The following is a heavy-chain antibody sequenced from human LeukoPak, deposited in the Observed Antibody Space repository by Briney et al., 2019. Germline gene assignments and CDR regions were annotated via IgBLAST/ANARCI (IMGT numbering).Heavy chain of an antibody. Sequence: SETLSLTCTVSGGSISSSSYYWGWIRQPPGKGLEWIGSIYYSGGTYYNPSLKSRVTISVDTSKNQFSLKLSSVTAADTAVYYCATEQQLARFDYWGQGTLVTVSS. V-gene: IGHV4-39*07. CDR3: ATEQQLARFDY. J-gene: IGHJ4*02. D-gene: IGHD6-13*01. CDR1: GGSISSSSYY. CDR2: IYYSGGT.